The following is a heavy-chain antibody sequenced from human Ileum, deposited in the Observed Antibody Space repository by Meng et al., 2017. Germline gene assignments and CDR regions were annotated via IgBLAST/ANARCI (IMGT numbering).Heavy chain of an antibody. J-gene: IGHJ4*02. CDR3: ARDHWGSLDY. Sequence: VQRPEVGPGLVRPSETLSLICTVCGGSVSTSDYQWGWIRQPPGKGLEWIGYAGTNYTPSLKSRVTISVDTSKRQFSLKLTSVTAADTAVYYCARDHWGSLDYWGQGILVTVSS. CDR2: AGT. V-gene: IGHV4-61*08. CDR1: GGSVSTSDYQ. D-gene: IGHD7-27*01.